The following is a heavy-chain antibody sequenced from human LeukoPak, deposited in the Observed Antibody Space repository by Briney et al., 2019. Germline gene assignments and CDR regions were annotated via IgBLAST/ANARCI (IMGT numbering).Heavy chain of an antibody. Sequence: PGGSLRLSCEASGFDFSSSWMHWVRQAPGKGLEWVADIKQDGGKKSYLDSVKSRFTISRDDSKNSLFLQMNSLRVDDTAVYYCAKGKTGWDIDFWGQGTLVTVSS. CDR1: GFDFSSSW. V-gene: IGHV3-7*05. CDR2: IKQDGGKK. D-gene: IGHD6-19*01. J-gene: IGHJ4*02. CDR3: AKGKTGWDIDF.